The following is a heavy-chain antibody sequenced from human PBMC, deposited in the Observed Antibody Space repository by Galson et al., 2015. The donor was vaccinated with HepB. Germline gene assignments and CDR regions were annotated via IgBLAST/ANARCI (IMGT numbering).Heavy chain of an antibody. V-gene: IGHV3-64D*08. CDR2: ISNHGRTT. CDR1: GFIFRTYA. J-gene: IGHJ2*01. Sequence: SLRLSCAASGFIFRTYAMHWVRQAPGKGLEYVSAISNHGRTTYYADSVKGRFTISRDNSKNTLYVQMSSLRVEDAAVYSCVKGDVGDDWYFDLWGRGTLVSVSS. D-gene: IGHD3-16*01. CDR3: VKGDVGDDWYFDL.